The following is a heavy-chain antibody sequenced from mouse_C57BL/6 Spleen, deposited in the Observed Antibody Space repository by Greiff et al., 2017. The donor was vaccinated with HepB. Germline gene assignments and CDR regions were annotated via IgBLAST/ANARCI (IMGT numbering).Heavy chain of an antibody. V-gene: IGHV7-3*01. Sequence: VKLVESGGGLVQPGGSLSLSCAASGFTFTDYYMSWVRQPPGKALEWLGFIRNKANGYTTEYSASVKGRFTISRDNSQSILYLQMNALRAEDSATYYCARFLYGSSYAGYFDYWGQGTTLTVSS. J-gene: IGHJ2*01. CDR1: GFTFTDYY. D-gene: IGHD1-1*01. CDR3: ARFLYGSSYAGYFDY. CDR2: IRNKANGYTT.